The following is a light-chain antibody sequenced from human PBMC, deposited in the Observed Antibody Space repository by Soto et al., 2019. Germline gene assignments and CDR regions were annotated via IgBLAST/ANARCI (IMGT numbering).Light chain of an antibody. CDR3: QQHGTSPIT. J-gene: IGKJ5*01. V-gene: IGKV3-20*01. Sequence: EIVMTQSPATLSVSPGERATLSCRASQSVGGGLSWFQQKPGQPPRLLIYGASTRATGIPDRFSGSGSGTDFTLTISRLEPEDFAVYYCQQHGTSPITFGQGTRLEIK. CDR1: QSVGGG. CDR2: GAS.